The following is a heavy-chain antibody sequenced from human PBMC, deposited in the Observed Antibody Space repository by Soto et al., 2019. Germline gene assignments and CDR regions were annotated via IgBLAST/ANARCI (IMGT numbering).Heavy chain of an antibody. D-gene: IGHD3-22*01. CDR3: AKTYYYDSSGYYDAFDI. CDR2: ISGSGGST. J-gene: IGHJ3*02. CDR1: GFTFSSYA. Sequence: GGSLRLSCAASGFTFSSYAMSWVRQAPGKGLEWVSAISGSGGSTYYADSVKGRFTISRDNSKNTLYLQMNSLRAEDTAVYYCAKTYYYDSSGYYDAFDIWGQGTMVPVSS. V-gene: IGHV3-23*01.